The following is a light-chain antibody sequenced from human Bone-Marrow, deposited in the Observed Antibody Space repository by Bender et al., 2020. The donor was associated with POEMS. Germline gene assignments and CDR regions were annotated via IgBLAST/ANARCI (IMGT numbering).Light chain of an antibody. CDR3: VAWDASLNGWV. CDR1: SSNIGAGYD. Sequence: QSVLTQPPSVSGAPGQRVTISCTGSSSNIGAGYDVHWYQQLPGTAPKLLIYGNFNRPSGVPDRFSGSKSGTSASLAITGLQSDDEAIYFCVAWDASLNGWVFGGGTKLTVL. J-gene: IGLJ3*02. V-gene: IGLV1-50*01. CDR2: GNF.